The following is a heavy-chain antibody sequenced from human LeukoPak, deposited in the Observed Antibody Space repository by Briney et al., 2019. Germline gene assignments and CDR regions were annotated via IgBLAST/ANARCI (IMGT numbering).Heavy chain of an antibody. CDR1: GFTFSGSA. CDR3: AKEGTVATIYDAFDI. CDR2: IRSKANSYAT. D-gene: IGHD5-12*01. Sequence: GGSLRLSCAASGFTFSGSAMHWVRQASGKGLEWVGRIRSKANSYATAYAASVKGRFTISRDDSKNTLYLQMNSLRAEDTAVYYCAKEGTVATIYDAFDIWGQGTMVTVSS. J-gene: IGHJ3*02. V-gene: IGHV3-73*01.